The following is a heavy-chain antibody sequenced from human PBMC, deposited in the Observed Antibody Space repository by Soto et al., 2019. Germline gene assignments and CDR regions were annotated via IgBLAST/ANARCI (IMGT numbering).Heavy chain of an antibody. J-gene: IGHJ4*02. CDR3: ARDGTTVTTRGVLS. D-gene: IGHD4-17*01. CDR2: IYYSGST. V-gene: IGHV4-30-4*01. CDR1: GGSISSGDYY. Sequence: QVQLQESGPGLVKPSQTLSLTCTVSGGSISSGDYYWSWIRQPPGKGLEWIGYIYYSGSTYYNPSLKSRVTXLVXTXTNQFSLKLSSVTAADTAVYYCARDGTTVTTRGVLSWGQGTLVTVSS.